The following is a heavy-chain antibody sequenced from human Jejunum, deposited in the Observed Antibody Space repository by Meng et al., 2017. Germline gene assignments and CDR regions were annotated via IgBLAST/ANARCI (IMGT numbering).Heavy chain of an antibody. V-gene: IGHV4-4*02. D-gene: IGHD3-16*02. CDR3: AREWSGSFRHFDY. CDR1: GCSLSSSDW. J-gene: IGHJ4*02. CDR2: IHHSGST. Sequence: DSAPGLLKPSGPLPLTCGVSGCSLSSSDWVSWVRQPPGKGLEWIGEIHHSGSTNYNPSLKSRVTISVDKSKNQFSLKLSSVTAADTAVYYCAREWSGSFRHFDYWGQGTLVTVSS.